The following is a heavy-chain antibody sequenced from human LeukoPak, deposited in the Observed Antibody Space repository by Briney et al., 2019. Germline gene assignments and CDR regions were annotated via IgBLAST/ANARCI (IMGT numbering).Heavy chain of an antibody. CDR1: GFTVTSNY. V-gene: IGHV3-66*01. Sequence: GGSLRLSCAAPGFTVTSNYMSWVRQAPGKGLEWVSTILGSGYTCYADSVKGRFTVSRDNSKNTLYLQMNSLRAEDTAVYYCARETSSIVVVPAAIPYYYYGMDVWGQGTTVTVSS. J-gene: IGHJ6*02. CDR3: ARETSSIVVVPAAIPYYYYGMDV. CDR2: ILGSGYT. D-gene: IGHD2-2*01.